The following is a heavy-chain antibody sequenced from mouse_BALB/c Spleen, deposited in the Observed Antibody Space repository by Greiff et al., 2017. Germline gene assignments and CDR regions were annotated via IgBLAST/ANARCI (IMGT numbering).Heavy chain of an antibody. CDR3: ARDGYDRAWFAY. CDR1: GFNIKDYY. CDR2: IDPENGNT. J-gene: IGHJ3*01. V-gene: IGHV14-1*02. D-gene: IGHD2-2*01. Sequence: EVQLQQSGAELVKPGASVKLSCKASGFNIKDYYMHWVKQRPEQGLEWIGWIDPENGNTKYDPKFQGKATITADTSSNTAYLQLSSLTSEDTAVYYCARDGYDRAWFAYWGQGTLVTVSA.